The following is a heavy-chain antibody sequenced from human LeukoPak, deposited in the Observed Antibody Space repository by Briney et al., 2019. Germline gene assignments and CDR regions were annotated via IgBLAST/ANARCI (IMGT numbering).Heavy chain of an antibody. CDR3: AKDKYYDFWSGYYKSSYFDY. J-gene: IGHJ4*02. V-gene: IGHV3-23*01. Sequence: PGGSLRLSCAASGFTFSSYAMSWVRQAPGKGLEWVSAISGSGGSTYYADSVKGRFTISRDNSKNTLYLQMNSLRAEDTAVYYCAKDKYYDFWSGYYKSSYFDYWGQGTLVTVSS. D-gene: IGHD3-3*01. CDR1: GFTFSSYA. CDR2: ISGSGGST.